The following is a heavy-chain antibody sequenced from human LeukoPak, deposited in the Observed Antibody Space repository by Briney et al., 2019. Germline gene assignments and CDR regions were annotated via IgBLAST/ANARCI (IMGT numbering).Heavy chain of an antibody. CDR2: IYNGGDT. CDR1: VFTVRTNY. CDR3: ATESRSSSSWYQPSAV. D-gene: IGHD6-13*01. J-gene: IGHJ4*02. Sequence: GGSLRLSCAASVFTVRTNYMTWVRQAPGKGLEWVSIIYNGGDTYYADSVSGRFTISRDNSKNTVFLQMNSLRGEDTAVYYCATESRSSSSWYQPSAVWGQGTLVTVSS. V-gene: IGHV3-53*01.